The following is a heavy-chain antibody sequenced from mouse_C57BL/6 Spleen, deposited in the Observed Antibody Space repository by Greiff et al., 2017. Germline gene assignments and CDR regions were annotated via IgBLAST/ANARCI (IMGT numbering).Heavy chain of an antibody. Sequence: VQLQQSGPELVKPGASVKISCKASGYTFTDYYMNWVKQSHGKSLEWIGDINPNNGGTSYNQKFKGKATLTVDKSSSTAYMELRSLTSEDSAVXYCARSGYGSRDAMDYWGQGTSGTVSS. D-gene: IGHD1-1*01. CDR2: INPNNGGT. V-gene: IGHV1-26*01. CDR3: ARSGYGSRDAMDY. CDR1: GYTFTDYY. J-gene: IGHJ4*01.